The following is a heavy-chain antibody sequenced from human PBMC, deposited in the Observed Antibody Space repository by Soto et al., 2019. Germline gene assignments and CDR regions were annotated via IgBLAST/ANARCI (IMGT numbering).Heavy chain of an antibody. CDR2: MYPNNGQT. CDR1: GDTFSNFD. Sequence: QVQLVQSGAEVKRPGASVKVSCKASGDTFSNFDFNWVRQATGQGPEWMGWMYPNNGQTAYARTFQGRVTMTWNRSTRTAYMELSSLTSEDTAVYYCATMIRGLIHWLDPWGQGTLVTVSS. D-gene: IGHD3-16*01. J-gene: IGHJ5*02. CDR3: ATMIRGLIHWLDP. V-gene: IGHV1-8*01.